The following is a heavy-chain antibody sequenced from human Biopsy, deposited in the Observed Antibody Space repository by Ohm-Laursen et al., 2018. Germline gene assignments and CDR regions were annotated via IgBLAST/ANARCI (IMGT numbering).Heavy chain of an antibody. V-gene: IGHV1-69*02. D-gene: IGHD3-3*01. Sequence: SSVKVSCKASGATFGSLTIAWVPQVPGQGLEWMGKISPISDVAHYAQMFQGRVSISADKSTGTAFMELSSLRSEDTAVYYCCCRSPFGVVIRSNKYYYYGMDVWGQGTTVTVSS. CDR2: ISPISDVA. CDR1: GATFGSLT. J-gene: IGHJ6*02. CDR3: CCRSPFGVVIRSNKYYYYGMDV.